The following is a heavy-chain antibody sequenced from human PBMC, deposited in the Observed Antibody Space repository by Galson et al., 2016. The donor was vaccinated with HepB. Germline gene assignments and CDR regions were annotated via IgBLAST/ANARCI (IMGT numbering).Heavy chain of an antibody. D-gene: IGHD3-16*01. Sequence: SLRLSCAASGFTFSTSYMHWVRQAPGKGLEWVAIIWSDGSGDYADSVRGRFAISRDNSKNTLYPQMNSLRAEDTAVYYCATDRGRSPFDYWGQGTLVTVSS. CDR3: ATDRGRSPFDY. V-gene: IGHV3-33*01. CDR2: IWSDGSG. J-gene: IGHJ4*02. CDR1: GFTFSTSY.